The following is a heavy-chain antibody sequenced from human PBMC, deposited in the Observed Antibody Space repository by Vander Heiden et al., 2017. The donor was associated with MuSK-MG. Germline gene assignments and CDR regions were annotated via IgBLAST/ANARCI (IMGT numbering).Heavy chain of an antibody. J-gene: IGHJ3*02. CDR1: GFTFSSYA. V-gene: IGHV3-23*01. CDR3: AKDTHPDRAAAGTDAFDI. CDR2: ISVSGGST. Sequence: EVQLLESGGGLVQPGGSLRLSCAASGFTFSSYAMSWVRQAPGKGLEWVSAISVSGGSTYYADSVKGRVTISRDNSKNTLYRQMNSLRAEETAVYYCAKDTHPDRAAAGTDAFDIWGQGTMVTVSS. D-gene: IGHD6-13*01.